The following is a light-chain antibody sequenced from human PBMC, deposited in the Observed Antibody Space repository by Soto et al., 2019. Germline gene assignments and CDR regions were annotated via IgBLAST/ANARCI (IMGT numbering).Light chain of an antibody. V-gene: IGLV2-23*02. CDR2: EVS. J-gene: IGLJ1*01. Sequence: QSALTQPASVSGSPGQSITIPCTGTSSDVGSYNLVSWYQQHPGKAPKLMIYEVSKRPSGVSNRFSGSKSGNTASLTISGLQAEDEADYYCCSYAGSITFVFGTGTRVTVL. CDR1: SSDVGSYNL. CDR3: CSYAGSITFV.